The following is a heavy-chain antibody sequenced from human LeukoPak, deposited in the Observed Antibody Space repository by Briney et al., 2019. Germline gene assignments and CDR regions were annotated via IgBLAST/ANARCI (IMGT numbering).Heavy chain of an antibody. CDR3: ARSTRYDFWSGYYQEGDY. V-gene: IGHV1-18*01. CDR2: ISAYNGNT. D-gene: IGHD3-3*01. Sequence: ASVKVSCKASGYTFTSYGISWVRQAPGQGRGWRGCISAYNGNTNYAQKLQGRVTITTDTSTSTDYMELRSLRSEDTAVYYCARSTRYDFWSGYYQEGDYWGQGTLVTVSS. J-gene: IGHJ4*02. CDR1: GYTFTSYG.